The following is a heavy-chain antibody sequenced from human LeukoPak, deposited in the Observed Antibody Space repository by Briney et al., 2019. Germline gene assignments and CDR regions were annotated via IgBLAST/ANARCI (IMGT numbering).Heavy chain of an antibody. J-gene: IGHJ4*02. CDR1: GFTFSNYA. V-gene: IGHV3-23*01. D-gene: IGHD4-17*01. CDR3: AKEMGVTTGWAFGY. Sequence: PGGSLRLSCAASGFTFSNYAMHWVRQAPGKGLEWVSGISGSGGSTYYADSVKGRFTISRDDSRNTLSLQMNSLRAEDTAVYYCAKEMGVTTGWAFGYWGQGTVVTVSS. CDR2: ISGSGGST.